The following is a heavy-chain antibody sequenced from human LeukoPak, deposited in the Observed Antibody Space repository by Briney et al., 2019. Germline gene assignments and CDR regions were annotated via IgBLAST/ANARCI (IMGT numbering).Heavy chain of an antibody. Sequence: GGSLRLSCAASGFTFSTYSMNWVRQAPGKGLEWVSSISSSGSYIYYADSVKGRLTISRDNAKDSLYLQMNSLRAEDTAVYYCARRGLAVAGPFDYWGQGTLVTVSS. CDR2: ISSSGSYI. CDR3: ARRGLAVAGPFDY. CDR1: GFTFSTYS. D-gene: IGHD6-19*01. V-gene: IGHV3-21*01. J-gene: IGHJ4*02.